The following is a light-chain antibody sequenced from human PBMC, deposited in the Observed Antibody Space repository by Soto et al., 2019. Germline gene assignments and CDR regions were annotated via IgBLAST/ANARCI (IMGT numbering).Light chain of an antibody. CDR1: QSISTY. J-gene: IGKJ1*01. CDR2: ATS. Sequence: VQMTKFESSLSASVGDSVTITCRASQSISTYLNWYQQKPGKAPKVLIYATSSLHSGVPSRFSGSRSGPDFTLTISSLQPEDFATYYCQQSYSSPPTFGQGTK. V-gene: IGKV1-39*01. CDR3: QQSYSSPPT.